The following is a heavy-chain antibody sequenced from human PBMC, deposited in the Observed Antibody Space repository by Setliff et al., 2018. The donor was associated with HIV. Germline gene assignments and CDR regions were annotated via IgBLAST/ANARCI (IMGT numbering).Heavy chain of an antibody. CDR3: ARGLGYCSGGSCSRQRYGMDV. Sequence: SCAASGFTFSSYSMNWVRQAPGKGLEWVSSISSSSSYIYYADSVKGRFTISRDNAKNSLYLQMNSLRAEDTAVYYCARGLGYCSGGSCSRQRYGMDVWGQGTTVTVSS. CDR1: GFTFSSYS. V-gene: IGHV3-21*01. CDR2: ISSSSSYI. J-gene: IGHJ6*02. D-gene: IGHD2-15*01.